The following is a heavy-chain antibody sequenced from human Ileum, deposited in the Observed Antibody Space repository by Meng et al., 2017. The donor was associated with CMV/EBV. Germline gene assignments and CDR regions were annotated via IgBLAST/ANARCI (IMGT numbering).Heavy chain of an antibody. CDR2: IDGVGSNM. CDR1: GFTFIDYC. D-gene: IGHD3-9*01. V-gene: IGHV3-11*04. Sequence: SGFTFIDYCLAWIRQTPGKGLEWVSYIDGVGSNMYYADSVKGRFTISRDNAKSSLYLQMNSLRAEDSGVYYCARDRDILTGPFYFAYWGQGTLVTVSS. J-gene: IGHJ4*02. CDR3: ARDRDILTGPFYFAY.